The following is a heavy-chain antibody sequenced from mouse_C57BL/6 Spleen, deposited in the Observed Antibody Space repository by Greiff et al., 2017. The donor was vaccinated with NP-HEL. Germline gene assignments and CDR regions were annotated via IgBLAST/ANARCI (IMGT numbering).Heavy chain of an antibody. Sequence: EVQLQESGAELVRPGASVKLSCTASGFNIKDDYMHWVKQRPEQGLEWIGWIDPENGDTEYASKFQGKATITADTSSNTAYLQLSSLTSEDTAVYYCTRDYLTGENYFDYWGQGTTLTVSS. CDR3: TRDYLTGENYFDY. D-gene: IGHD1-1*01. CDR2: IDPENGDT. V-gene: IGHV14-4*01. J-gene: IGHJ2*01. CDR1: GFNIKDDY.